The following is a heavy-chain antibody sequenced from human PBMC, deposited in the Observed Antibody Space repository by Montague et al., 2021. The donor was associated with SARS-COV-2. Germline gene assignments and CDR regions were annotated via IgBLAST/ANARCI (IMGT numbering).Heavy chain of an antibody. Sequence: SETLSLTCTVSGGSISSYYWSWIRQPPGKGLEWIGYIYDSGSTNYKSSLKSRVTISADTSKNQFSLKLNSVTAADTAVYYCARHRRSRYGNFGYWGQGTLVTVSS. J-gene: IGHJ4*02. CDR3: ARHRRSRYGNFGY. CDR1: GGSISSYY. D-gene: IGHD1-1*01. CDR2: IYDSGST. V-gene: IGHV4-59*08.